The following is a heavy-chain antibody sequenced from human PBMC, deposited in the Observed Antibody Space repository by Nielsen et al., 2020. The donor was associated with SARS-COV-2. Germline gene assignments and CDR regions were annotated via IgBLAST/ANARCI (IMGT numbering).Heavy chain of an antibody. J-gene: IGHJ4*02. CDR2: INSDGSRT. Sequence: GGSLRLSCAASGFTFSTYGMNWVRQAPGKGLAWVAHINSDGSRTTYADSVKGRFTISRDNAENTLYLQMSSLRADDTAVYYCATESTIFGVVINFAPDFWGQGTLVTVSS. CDR3: ATESTIFGVVINFAPDF. CDR1: GFTFSTYG. V-gene: IGHV3-74*03. D-gene: IGHD3-3*01.